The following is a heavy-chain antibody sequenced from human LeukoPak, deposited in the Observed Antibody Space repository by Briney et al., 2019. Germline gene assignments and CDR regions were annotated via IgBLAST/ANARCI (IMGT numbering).Heavy chain of an antibody. CDR3: ARIGPILGAAWVDY. CDR2: IFYAGST. D-gene: IGHD3-3*02. V-gene: IGHV4-28*01. J-gene: IGHJ4*02. CDR1: GYSISSNHW. Sequence: PSETLSLTCAVSGYSISSNHWWGWIRQPPGKGLEWIGYIFYAGSTYYNPSLKSRVTTSVDTSKNQFSLRLSSVTAVDTAVYYCARIGPILGAAWVDYWGQGTLVSVSS.